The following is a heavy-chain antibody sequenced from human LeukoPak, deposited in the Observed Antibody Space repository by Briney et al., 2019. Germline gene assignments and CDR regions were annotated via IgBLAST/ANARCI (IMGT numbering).Heavy chain of an antibody. D-gene: IGHD3-3*01. V-gene: IGHV4-39*07. CDR3: ARGHRGYDFWSGYPQEYNWFDP. J-gene: IGHJ5*02. Sequence: SETLSLTCTVAAGSISSSRDYWGWIRDPPGKGLEWIASIYYSGSTYYNPSLKSRVTISVDTSKNQFSLKLSSVTAADTAVYYCARGHRGYDFWSGYPQEYNWFDPWGQGTLVTVSS. CDR2: IYYSGST. CDR1: AGSISSSRDY.